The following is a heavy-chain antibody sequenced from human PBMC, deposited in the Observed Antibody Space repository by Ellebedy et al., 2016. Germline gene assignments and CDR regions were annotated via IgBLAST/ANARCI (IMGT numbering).Heavy chain of an antibody. CDR1: GFTFSSYW. V-gene: IGHV3-74*01. Sequence: GGSLRLXCAASGFTFSSYWMHWVRQAPGKGLVWVSRINSDGSSANFADSVKGRFTISRDNAKNTLYLEMDSLRAEDTGLYYCARDLMVRGFGNYGMDVWGQGTTVTVSS. CDR2: INSDGSSA. CDR3: ARDLMVRGFGNYGMDV. D-gene: IGHD3-10*01. J-gene: IGHJ6*02.